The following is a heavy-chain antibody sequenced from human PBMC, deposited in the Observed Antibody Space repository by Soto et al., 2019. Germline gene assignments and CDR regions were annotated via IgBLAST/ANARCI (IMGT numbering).Heavy chain of an antibody. CDR1: GFSLSTSGVG. CDR3: ARLYCNSMNCSTYSWFDP. J-gene: IGHJ5*02. V-gene: IGHV2-5*02. Sequence: GSGPTLVNPTQTLTLTCTFSGFSLSTSGVGVGWIRQPPGKALEWLAVIYWDDDKRYSPYLKSRFTIAKDTSKNQVVLTMTNIGPVDTATYYCARLYCNSMNCSTYSWFDPWGQGTLVTVSS. CDR2: IYWDDDK. D-gene: IGHD2-2*01.